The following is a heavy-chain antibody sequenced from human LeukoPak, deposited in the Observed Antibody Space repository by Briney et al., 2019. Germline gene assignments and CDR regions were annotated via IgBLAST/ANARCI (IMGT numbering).Heavy chain of an antibody. V-gene: IGHV3-30*03. J-gene: IGHJ4*02. CDR2: TSSDLNVK. D-gene: IGHD3-10*01. CDR1: PFTSSGHW. Sequence: GGSLRLSCVASPFTSSGHWMSWVRQAPGKGLEWVAVTSSDLNVKLYADSVKGRFTISRDNSRSTLYLQMNSLRPEDTAIYYCAREGYYGSGSPPSLYFDYWGQGTLVTVSS. CDR3: AREGYYGSGSPPSLYFDY.